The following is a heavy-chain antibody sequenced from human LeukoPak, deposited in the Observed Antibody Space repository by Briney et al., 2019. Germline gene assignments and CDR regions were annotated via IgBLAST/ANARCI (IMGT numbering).Heavy chain of an antibody. J-gene: IGHJ4*02. CDR1: GFTFSYYW. Sequence: GGSLRLSCAASGFTFSYYWMGWVRQAPGKGLEWVANIKQDGSEKYYVGSVRGRFTISRDNSKNTLSLQMNSPRVEETAIYYCAKGVQSWLTYFDHWGQGTLVTVSS. CDR3: AKGVQSWLTYFDH. CDR2: IKQDGSEK. D-gene: IGHD5-18*01. V-gene: IGHV3-7*05.